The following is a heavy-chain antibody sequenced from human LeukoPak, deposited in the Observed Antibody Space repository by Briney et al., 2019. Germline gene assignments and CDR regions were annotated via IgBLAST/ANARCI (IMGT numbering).Heavy chain of an antibody. Sequence: PGGSLRLSCAASGFNFSIYGMHWVRQAPGKGLEWVTFVRYDQSATVYADSVLGRFAISRDNSKNTVYLQMNSLRVEDTALYFCVKDQGECPGSRCYLRFLEYWGQGTLVIVSS. CDR3: VKDQGECPGSRCYLRFLEY. CDR1: GFNFSIYG. CDR2: VRYDQSAT. V-gene: IGHV3-30*02. J-gene: IGHJ4*02. D-gene: IGHD3-3*01.